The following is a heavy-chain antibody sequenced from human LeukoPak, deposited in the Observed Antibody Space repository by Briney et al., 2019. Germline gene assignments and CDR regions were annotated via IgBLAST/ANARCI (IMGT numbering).Heavy chain of an antibody. V-gene: IGHV4-59*12. Sequence: SETLSLTCSVSGGSISNYYWSWIRQPPGKGLEWIGYIYYSGSTNYNPSLKSRVSISVDTSKNQFSLKLSSVTAADTAVYYCARSQYLADDAFDIWGQGTLVTVSS. J-gene: IGHJ3*02. CDR3: ARSQYLADDAFDI. CDR2: IYYSGST. CDR1: GGSISNYY. D-gene: IGHD6-19*01.